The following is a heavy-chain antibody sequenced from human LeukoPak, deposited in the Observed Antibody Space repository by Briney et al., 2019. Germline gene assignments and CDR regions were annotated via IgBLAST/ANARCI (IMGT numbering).Heavy chain of an antibody. CDR1: GGSISSSRYY. V-gene: IGHV4-39*07. CDR3: AISTIGGTGDLGAFDI. J-gene: IGHJ3*02. CDR2: IHYSGST. Sequence: KPSETLSLTCTVSGGSISSSRYYWGWIRQPPGKGLEWIGSIHYSGSTYYNPSLKSRVTVPVDTSENQFSLKLSSVAAADTAVYSCAISTIGGTGDLGAFDIWGQGTMVTVSS. D-gene: IGHD7-27*01.